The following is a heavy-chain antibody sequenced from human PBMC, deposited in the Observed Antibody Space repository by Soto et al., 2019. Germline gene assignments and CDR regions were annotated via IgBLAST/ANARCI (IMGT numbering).Heavy chain of an antibody. Sequence: QITLKESGPTLVRPAQTLTLTCDFSGVSLSTYHMGVACLRQPPGKALEWLALIYWDDDKRYSPSLKDRLAISKDTSSNQVVLTITNVYPGYTATYFYAHAGDYDLLTFERWGPGTLVTVSS. CDR2: IYWDDDK. J-gene: IGHJ4*02. CDR1: GVSLSTYHMG. V-gene: IGHV2-5*02. CDR3: AHAGDYDLLTFER. D-gene: IGHD4-17*01.